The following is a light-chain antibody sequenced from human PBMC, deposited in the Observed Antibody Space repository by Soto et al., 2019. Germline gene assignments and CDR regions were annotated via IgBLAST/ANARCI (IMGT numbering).Light chain of an antibody. CDR2: AAS. CDR3: QQAASFPIT. V-gene: IGKV1-39*01. Sequence: DIQMTQSPSSLSASVGDRVSLTCRASQSISTYLNWYQQKPGKAPKLLIYAASSLQSGVPSRFIGSGSGTDFTLTINSLQPEDFATYYCQQAASFPITFGQGTRLEIK. J-gene: IGKJ5*01. CDR1: QSISTY.